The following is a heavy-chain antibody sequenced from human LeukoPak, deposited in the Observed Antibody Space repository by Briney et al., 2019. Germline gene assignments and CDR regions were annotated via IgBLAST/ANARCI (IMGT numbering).Heavy chain of an antibody. CDR3: AKDRIPVAGRQDIWDY. J-gene: IGHJ4*02. V-gene: IGHV3-23*01. D-gene: IGHD6-19*01. CDR2: ISGSGDRT. CDR1: GFTFRNYA. Sequence: GGSLRLSCVGAGFTFRNYAMTWVRQAPGKGLGWVSGISGSGDRTYYADSVKGRFTISRENSKNTLYLQMNSLTDDDSAVYYCAKDRIPVAGRQDIWDYWGQGTLVTVSS.